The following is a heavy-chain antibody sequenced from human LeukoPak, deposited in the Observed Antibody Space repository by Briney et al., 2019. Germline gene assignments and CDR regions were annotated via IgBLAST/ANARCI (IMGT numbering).Heavy chain of an antibody. CDR3: ARIESGARGSDY. V-gene: IGHV3-53*01. CDR2: IYSGGGST. D-gene: IGHD3-10*01. Sequence: GGSLRLSCAVSGFSVSNNYMRWLRQTPARGLEWVSVIYSGGGSTFYADSVKGRFTISTDNSKNTLYLQMNSLRAEDTAVYYCARIESGARGSDYWGQGTLVTVSS. J-gene: IGHJ4*02. CDR1: GFSVSNNY.